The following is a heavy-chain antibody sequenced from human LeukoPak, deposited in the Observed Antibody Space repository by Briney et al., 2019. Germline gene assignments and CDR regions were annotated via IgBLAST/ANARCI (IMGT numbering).Heavy chain of an antibody. Sequence: GASVKVSCKASGYTFTSYDINWVRQATGQGLEWVGWMNPNSGNTGYAQKFQGRVTITRITSISTAYMEMSSLRSDDTAVYYCVRGAKCSGADCDSTKEYVYYFDYWGQGTLVTVSS. J-gene: IGHJ4*02. CDR1: GYTFTSYD. D-gene: IGHD6-25*01. CDR3: VRGAKCSGADCDSTKEYVYYFDY. V-gene: IGHV1-8*01. CDR2: MNPNSGNT.